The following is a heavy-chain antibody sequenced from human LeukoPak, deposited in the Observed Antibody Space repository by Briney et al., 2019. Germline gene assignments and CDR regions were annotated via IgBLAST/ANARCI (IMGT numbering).Heavy chain of an antibody. V-gene: IGHV4-34*09. CDR3: ARGDGYIHFDY. CDR1: GGSFSGYY. J-gene: IGHJ4*02. CDR2: INHSGST. D-gene: IGHD5-24*01. Sequence: SETLPLTCAVYGGSFSGYYWSWIRQPPGKGLEWIGEINHSGSTNYNPSLKSRVTISVDTSKNQFSLKLSSVTAAGTAVYYCARGDGYIHFDYWGQGTLVTVSS.